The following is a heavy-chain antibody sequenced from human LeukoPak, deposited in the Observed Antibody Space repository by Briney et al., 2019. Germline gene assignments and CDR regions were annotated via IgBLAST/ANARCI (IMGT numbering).Heavy chain of an antibody. J-gene: IGHJ4*02. CDR2: IISSSSTI. CDR1: EFTFSSYS. Sequence: GPLRLSCEASEFTFSSYSMNWVRPAPGKGLEWLSYIISSSSTIYYAESVKGRFTISRDNAKNSLYLQMNSLRVEDTAVYYCARSRGNSGSYPLDYWGQGTLVTVSS. CDR3: ARSRGNSGSYPLDY. D-gene: IGHD1-26*01. V-gene: IGHV3-48*01.